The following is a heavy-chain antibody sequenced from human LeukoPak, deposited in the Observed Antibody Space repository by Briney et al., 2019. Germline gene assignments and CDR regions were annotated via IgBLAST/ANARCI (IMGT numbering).Heavy chain of an antibody. Sequence: GASVKVSCKASGGTFSSYAISWVRQAPGQGLEWMGWISAYNGNTNYAQKLQGRVTMTTDTSTSTVYMELRSLRSDDTAVYFCAREDTIFLRNWFDPWGQGTLVTVSS. CDR1: GGTFSSYA. J-gene: IGHJ5*02. D-gene: IGHD3-9*01. CDR3: AREDTIFLRNWFDP. CDR2: ISAYNGNT. V-gene: IGHV1-18*01.